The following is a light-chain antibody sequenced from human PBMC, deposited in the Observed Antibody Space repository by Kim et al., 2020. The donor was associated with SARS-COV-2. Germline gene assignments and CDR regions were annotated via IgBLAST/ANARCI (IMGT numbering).Light chain of an antibody. CDR1: SASCSTRHY. CDR2: NTN. J-gene: IGLJ3*02. CDR3: VLYMGSASPWV. V-gene: IGLV8-61*01. Sequence: QTVVTQEPSFSVSPGGTVTLTCGFNSASCSTRHYPSWYQQTPVQPPRTLIYNTNTRSSGVPDRFSGSILGNKAALTITGAQADDECLYYCVLYMGSASPWVFGGGTRSPS.